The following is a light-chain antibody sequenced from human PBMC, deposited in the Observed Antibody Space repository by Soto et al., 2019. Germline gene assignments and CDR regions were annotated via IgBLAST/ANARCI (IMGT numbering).Light chain of an antibody. CDR1: SSDVGGYNV. J-gene: IGLJ1*01. CDR3: ISYAATNNYV. V-gene: IGLV2-8*01. CDR2: EVT. Sequence: QSVLTQPPFASGSPGQSVTISCPGTSSDVGGYNVVSWYQQHPGKAPHLIIYEVTKRPSGVPDRFSGSKSGNTAPLTVSGLQTEDEAYYYCISYAATNNYVFGSGTKVTVL.